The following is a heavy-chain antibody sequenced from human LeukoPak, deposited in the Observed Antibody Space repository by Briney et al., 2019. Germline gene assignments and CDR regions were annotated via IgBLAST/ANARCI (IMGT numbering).Heavy chain of an antibody. Sequence: PGGSLRLSCAASGFTFSSYAMSWVRQAPGKGLEWVSAISGSGGSTYYADSVKGRFTISRDNSKNTLYLQMNSLRAEDTAVYYCAKVGVILSPGHYYFDYWGQGTLVTVSS. D-gene: IGHD3-22*01. V-gene: IGHV3-23*01. J-gene: IGHJ4*02. CDR3: AKVGVILSPGHYYFDY. CDR1: GFTFSSYA. CDR2: ISGSGGST.